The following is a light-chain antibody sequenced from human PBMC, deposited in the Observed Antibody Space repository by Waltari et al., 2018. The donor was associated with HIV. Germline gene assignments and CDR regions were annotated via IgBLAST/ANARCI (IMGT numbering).Light chain of an antibody. Sequence: SYELTQPPSVSVSPGQTARITCSGDALPKQYAYWYQQKPGQAPVLVIYKDSERPSGIPRRFSGSSSGTTVTLTISGVQAEDEADYYCQSADSSGTYRGVFGGGTKLTVL. J-gene: IGLJ2*01. CDR2: KDS. CDR1: ALPKQY. CDR3: QSADSSGTYRGV. V-gene: IGLV3-25*03.